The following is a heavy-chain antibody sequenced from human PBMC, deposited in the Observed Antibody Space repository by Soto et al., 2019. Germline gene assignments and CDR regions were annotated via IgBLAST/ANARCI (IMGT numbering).Heavy chain of an antibody. V-gene: IGHV1-8*01. CDR3: AKEDYYGALEGCFDP. J-gene: IGHJ5*02. D-gene: IGHD3-10*01. CDR2: MNPNSGNT. Sequence: GASVKVSCKASGYTFTSYDINLVRQAPGQGLEWMGWMNPNSGNTGYAQKFQGRVTITRDTSASTAYMELGSLRSEDTAVYYCAKEDYYGALEGCFDPWGHGTLVTVSS. CDR1: GYTFTSYD.